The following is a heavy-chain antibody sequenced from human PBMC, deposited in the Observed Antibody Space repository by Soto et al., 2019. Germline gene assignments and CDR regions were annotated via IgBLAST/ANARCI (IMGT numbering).Heavy chain of an antibody. Sequence: RSLTCTVSGGSISTYYWSWIRRPPGKGLEWIGYIYNSGSTHSNPSLQSRVTISVDTSKNQFSLKLSSVTAADTAIYYCARARITMVREVIKYNMDVWGQGTTVTVSS. CDR3: ARARITMVREVIKYNMDV. D-gene: IGHD3-10*01. CDR2: IYNSGST. J-gene: IGHJ6*02. V-gene: IGHV4-59*01. CDR1: GGSISTYY.